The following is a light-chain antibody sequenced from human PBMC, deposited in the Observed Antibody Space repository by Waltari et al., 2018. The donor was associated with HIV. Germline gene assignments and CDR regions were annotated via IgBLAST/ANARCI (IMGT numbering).Light chain of an antibody. Sequence: TQMTQSPSSLSSSLGTRVPITCRARQSISSYLNWYQQKPGKAPKLLIYAASSLQSGVPSRFSGSGSGTDFTLTINSLQAEDFATYYCQQSYSIPITFGQGTRLEIK. CDR3: QQSYSIPIT. J-gene: IGKJ5*01. V-gene: IGKV1-39*01. CDR1: QSISSY. CDR2: AAS.